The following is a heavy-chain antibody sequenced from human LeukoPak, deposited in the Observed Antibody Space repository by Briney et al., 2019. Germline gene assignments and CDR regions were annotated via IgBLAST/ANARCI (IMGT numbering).Heavy chain of an antibody. D-gene: IGHD4-17*01. V-gene: IGHV4-30-2*01. CDR2: IYHSGST. CDR3: ARFFGADYGDYVGWFDP. Sequence: SETLSLTCAVSGGSISSGGYSWSWIRQPPGEGLEWIGYIYHSGSTYYNPSLKSRVTISVDRSKNQFSLKLSSVTAADTAVYYCARFFGADYGDYVGWFDPWGQGTLVTVSS. J-gene: IGHJ5*02. CDR1: GGSISSGGYS.